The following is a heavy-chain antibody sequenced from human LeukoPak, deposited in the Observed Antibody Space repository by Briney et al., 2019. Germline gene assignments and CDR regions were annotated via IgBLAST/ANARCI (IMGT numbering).Heavy chain of an antibody. V-gene: IGHV3-23*01. Sequence: GGSLRLSCAASGFTFNNYAMDWVRQAPGKGLEWVSVISGSGGTTYYADSVKGRFTISRDSSKNTLYLQMNSLRAEDTAVYYCAKVSGGGLYYDGMDVWGQGTTVTVSS. CDR3: AKVSGGGLYYDGMDV. CDR1: GFTFNNYA. J-gene: IGHJ6*02. CDR2: ISGSGGTT. D-gene: IGHD1-14*01.